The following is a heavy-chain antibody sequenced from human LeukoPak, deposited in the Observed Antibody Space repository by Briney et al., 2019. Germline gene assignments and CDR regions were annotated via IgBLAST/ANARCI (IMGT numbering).Heavy chain of an antibody. Sequence: SETLSLTCAVYGGSFSGYYWSWIRQPPGKGLEWIGRIHTSGSTNYNPSLKSRVTMSVDTSKNQFSLKVTSVTAADAAVYYCARAWQWLPLDSWGQGTLVTVSS. CDR3: ARAWQWLPLDS. CDR1: GGSFSGYY. CDR2: IHTSGST. V-gene: IGHV4-59*10. J-gene: IGHJ4*02. D-gene: IGHD6-19*01.